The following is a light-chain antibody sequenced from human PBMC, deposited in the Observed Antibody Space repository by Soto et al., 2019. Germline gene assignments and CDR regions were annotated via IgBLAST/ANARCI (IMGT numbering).Light chain of an antibody. CDR2: GAS. Sequence: EIVMTQSPATLSVSPGERATLSCRASQSVSSNLAWYQQKPGQAPRLLIYGASTRATGIPARFSGSGSGTEITLTIGSLQSEDFAVSYCQQHNNWPPYTFGQGTKLEIK. V-gene: IGKV3-15*01. CDR1: QSVSSN. J-gene: IGKJ2*01. CDR3: QQHNNWPPYT.